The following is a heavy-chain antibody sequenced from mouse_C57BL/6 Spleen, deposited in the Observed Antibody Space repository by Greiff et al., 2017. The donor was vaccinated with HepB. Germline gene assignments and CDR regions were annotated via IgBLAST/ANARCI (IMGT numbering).Heavy chain of an antibody. CDR2: ISDGGSYT. J-gene: IGHJ4*01. D-gene: IGHD2-4*01. V-gene: IGHV5-4*01. CDR1: GFTFSSYA. Sequence: EVHLVESGGGLVKPGGSLKLSCAASGFTFSSYAMSWVRQTPEKRLEWVATISDGGSYTYYPDNVKGRFTISRDNAKNNLYLQMSHLKSEDTAMYYCAREYDYDGYYAMDYWGQGTSVTVSS. CDR3: AREYDYDGYYAMDY.